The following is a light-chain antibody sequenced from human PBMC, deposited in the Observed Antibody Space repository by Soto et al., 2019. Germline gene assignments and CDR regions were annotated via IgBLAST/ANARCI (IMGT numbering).Light chain of an antibody. CDR3: QQYNSYSGT. CDR1: QSISSW. V-gene: IGKV1-5*01. Sequence: IQRSHWPSTLSASVGDRVTITCRASQSISSWLAWYQQKPGKAPKLLIYDASSLESGVPSRFSGSGSGTEFTLTISSLQPDDFATYYCQQYNSYSGTFGQGTKV. CDR2: DAS. J-gene: IGKJ1*01.